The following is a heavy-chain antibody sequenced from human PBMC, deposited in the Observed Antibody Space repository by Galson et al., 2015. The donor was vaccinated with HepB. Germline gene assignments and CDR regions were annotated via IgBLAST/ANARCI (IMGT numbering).Heavy chain of an antibody. V-gene: IGHV3-23*01. D-gene: IGHD3-3*01. J-gene: IGHJ4*02. Sequence: SLRLSCAASGFTFKAYAMNWVRRPPGKGLEWVPSITASGDLTFYADSVKGRFTISRDNSNNTFYLHMNSLRAEDTAVYYCVRAFFQADFWGQGTLVTVSS. CDR2: ITASGDLT. CDR1: GFTFKAYA. CDR3: VRAFFQADF.